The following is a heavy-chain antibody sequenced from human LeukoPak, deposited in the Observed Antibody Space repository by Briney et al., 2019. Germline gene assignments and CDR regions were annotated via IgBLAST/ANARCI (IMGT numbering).Heavy chain of an antibody. CDR1: GFTVSSNY. J-gene: IGHJ6*02. V-gene: IGHV3-66*01. Sequence: GSLRLSCAASGFTVSSNYMSWVRQAPGKGLEWVSVIYSGGSTYYADSVKGRFTISRDNSKNTLYLQMNSLRAEDTAVYYCARDAKYYYGSGSYYKGYYYYGMDVWGQGTTVTVSS. D-gene: IGHD3-10*01. CDR3: ARDAKYYYGSGSYYKGYYYYGMDV. CDR2: IYSGGST.